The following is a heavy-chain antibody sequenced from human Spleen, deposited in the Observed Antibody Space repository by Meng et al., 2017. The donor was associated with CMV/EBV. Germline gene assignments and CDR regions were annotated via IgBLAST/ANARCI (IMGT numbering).Heavy chain of an antibody. CDR2: ISSSSSYI. V-gene: IGHV3-21*01. CDR1: GFIFRSYG. J-gene: IGHJ6*02. Sequence: GGSLRLSCVASGFIFRSYGLHWVRQAPGKGLEWVSSISSSSSYIYYADSVKGRFTISRDNAKNSLYLQMNSLRAEDTAVYYCARDQALGYCSSTSCYEGGMDVWGQGTTVTVSS. D-gene: IGHD2-2*01. CDR3: ARDQALGYCSSTSCYEGGMDV.